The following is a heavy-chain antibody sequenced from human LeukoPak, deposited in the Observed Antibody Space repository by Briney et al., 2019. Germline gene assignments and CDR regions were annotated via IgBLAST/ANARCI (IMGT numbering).Heavy chain of an antibody. J-gene: IGHJ6*02. CDR3: ARVNYDFWTGMDV. V-gene: IGHV4-31*03. CDR1: GGSISSGGYY. Sequence: NTSETLSLTCTVSGGSISSGGYYWSWIRQHPGKGLEWIGYIYYSGSTYYNPSLKSRVTISVDTSKNQFSLKLSSVTAADTAVYYCARVNYDFWTGMDVWGQGTTVTVSS. D-gene: IGHD3-3*01. CDR2: IYYSGST.